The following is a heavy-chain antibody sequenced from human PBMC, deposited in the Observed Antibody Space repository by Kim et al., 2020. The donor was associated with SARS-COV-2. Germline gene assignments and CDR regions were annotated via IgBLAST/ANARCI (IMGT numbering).Heavy chain of an antibody. D-gene: IGHD3-3*01. Sequence: SETLSLTCTVSGGSISSSSYYWGWIRQPPGKGLEWIGSIYYSGSTYYNPSLKSRVTISVDTSKNQFSLKLCSVTAADTAVYYCARHSLRFLEWANWFDPWGQGTLVTVSS. V-gene: IGHV4-39*01. CDR3: ARHSLRFLEWANWFDP. CDR2: IYYSGST. J-gene: IGHJ5*02. CDR1: GGSISSSSYY.